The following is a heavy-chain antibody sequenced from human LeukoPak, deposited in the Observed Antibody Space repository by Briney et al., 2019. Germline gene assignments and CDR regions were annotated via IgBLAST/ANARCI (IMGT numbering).Heavy chain of an antibody. J-gene: IGHJ4*02. D-gene: IGHD6-6*01. CDR1: GGSTSGGNYY. Sequence: PSETLSLTCIVSGGSTSGGNYYWGWIRRPPGKGLEWIGGISSSGNTYYNPSLKSRITISVDTSKNHFSLKLSSVTAADTAVYYCARLIAAFDYWGQGTLVTVSS. CDR2: ISSSGNT. CDR3: ARLIAAFDY. V-gene: IGHV4-39*02.